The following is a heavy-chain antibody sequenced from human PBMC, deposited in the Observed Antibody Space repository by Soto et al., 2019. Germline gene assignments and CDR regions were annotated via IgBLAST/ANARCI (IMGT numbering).Heavy chain of an antibody. CDR3: ARRIREMATPGYWFHP. V-gene: IGHV5-51*01. Sequence: EVQLVQSGAEVKKPGESLKISCKGSGYSFTSYWIGWVRQMPGKGLEWMGIIYPGDSDTRYSPSFQGQVTISADKSISTAYLQWSSLKASDTAMYYCARRIREMATPGYWFHPWGQGTLVTVSS. D-gene: IGHD5-12*01. CDR1: GYSFTSYW. J-gene: IGHJ5*02. CDR2: IYPGDSDT.